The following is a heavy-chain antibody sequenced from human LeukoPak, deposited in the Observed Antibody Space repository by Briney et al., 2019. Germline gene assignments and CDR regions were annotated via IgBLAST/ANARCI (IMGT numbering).Heavy chain of an antibody. CDR2: VYSGGNT. J-gene: IGHJ4*02. D-gene: IGHD5-18*01. Sequence: GGSLRLSCAASGFTVGSSYMNWVRQAPGKGLEWVSVVYSGGNTYYADSVKGRFTISRDNSKNTLYLQMNSLRAEDTAVYYCARALPIQLWLLGYFDYWGQGTLVTVSS. CDR1: GFTVGSSY. CDR3: ARALPIQLWLLGYFDY. V-gene: IGHV3-66*01.